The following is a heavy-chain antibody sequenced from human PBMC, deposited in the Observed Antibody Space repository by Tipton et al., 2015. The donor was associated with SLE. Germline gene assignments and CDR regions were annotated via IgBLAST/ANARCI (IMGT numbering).Heavy chain of an antibody. CDR3: ARDGGANWFDP. V-gene: IGHV4-38-2*02. J-gene: IGHJ5*02. CDR1: GYSISSAYY. Sequence: LRLSCAVSGYSISSAYYWGWIRQPPGKGLEWIGSIFHSGSAFYNPSLKSRVTISVDTSKNQFSLNLSSVTAADTAVYYCARDGGANWFDPWGQGTLVTVSS. D-gene: IGHD3-10*01. CDR2: IFHSGSA.